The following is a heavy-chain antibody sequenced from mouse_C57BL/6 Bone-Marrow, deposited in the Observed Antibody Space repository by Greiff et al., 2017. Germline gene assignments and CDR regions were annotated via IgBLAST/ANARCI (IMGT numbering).Heavy chain of an antibody. D-gene: IGHD1-1*01. V-gene: IGHV1-85*01. J-gene: IGHJ2*01. CDR3: ARITTVVARNY. CDR2: IYPRDGST. CDR1: GYTFTSYA. Sequence: QLQLQQSGPELVKPGASVKLSCKASGYTFTSYAINWVKQRPGQGLEWIGWIYPRDGSTKYNEKFKGKATLTVDTSSSTAYMELHSLTSEDSAVYFCARITTVVARNYWGQGTTLTVSS.